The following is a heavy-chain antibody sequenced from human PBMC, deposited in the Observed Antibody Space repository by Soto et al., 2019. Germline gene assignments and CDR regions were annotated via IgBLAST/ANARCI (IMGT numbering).Heavy chain of an antibody. V-gene: IGHV4-59*01. CDR1: GGSISSYY. CDR2: IYYSGST. J-gene: IGHJ6*02. CDR3: ARGGDYGMDV. D-gene: IGHD3-16*01. Sequence: SETLSLTCTVSGGSISSYYWSWIRQPPGKGLEWIGYIYYSGSTNYSPSLKSRVTISVDTSKNQFSLKLSSVTAADTAVYYCARGGDYGMDVWGQGTTVTVSS.